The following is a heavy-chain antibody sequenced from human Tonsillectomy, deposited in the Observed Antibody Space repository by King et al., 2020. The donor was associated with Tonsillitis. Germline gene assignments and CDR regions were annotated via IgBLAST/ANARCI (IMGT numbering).Heavy chain of an antibody. CDR1: GFTFSSYA. V-gene: IGHV3-30-3*01. D-gene: IGHD3-16*01. CDR2: ISYDGSNE. J-gene: IGHJ4*02. Sequence: VQLVESGGGVVQPGRSLRLSCAASGFTFSSYAMHWVRQAPGKGLEWVAVISYDGSNEYYADSVKGRFPISRDNSKNTLYLQMNSLRAEDTAVYYCAREHTGEDDESFFDYWGQGTLVTVSS. CDR3: AREHTGEDDESFFDY.